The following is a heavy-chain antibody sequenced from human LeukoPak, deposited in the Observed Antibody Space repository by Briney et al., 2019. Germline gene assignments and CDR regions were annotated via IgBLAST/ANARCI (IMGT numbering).Heavy chain of an antibody. CDR3: ARAQDYCSGGSCYGYFQH. D-gene: IGHD2-15*01. CDR2: LYNGGSP. J-gene: IGHJ1*01. V-gene: IGHV3-53*01. CDR1: GFTVSSNY. Sequence: PGGSLRLSCAASGFTVSSNYMTWVRQAPGKGLERVSTLYNGGSPHYADSVKGRFTISSDKSKNTLFLQMNSLRAEDTAVYYCARAQDYCSGGSCYGYFQHWGQGSLVTVSS.